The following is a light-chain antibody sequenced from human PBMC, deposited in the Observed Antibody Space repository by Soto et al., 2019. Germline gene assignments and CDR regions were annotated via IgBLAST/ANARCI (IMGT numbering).Light chain of an antibody. J-gene: IGKJ1*01. CDR2: QAS. CDR1: RSIRGW. CDR3: QQYNTYPWT. V-gene: IGKV1-5*03. Sequence: DIQMTQSPSTLSASVGDRITITCRPSRSIRGWLAWYQQKPGKAPKLLIYQASSLQSGVPSRFSGSGSETEFTLTISNLQPDDFATYFCQQYNTYPWTFGQVTKVEIK.